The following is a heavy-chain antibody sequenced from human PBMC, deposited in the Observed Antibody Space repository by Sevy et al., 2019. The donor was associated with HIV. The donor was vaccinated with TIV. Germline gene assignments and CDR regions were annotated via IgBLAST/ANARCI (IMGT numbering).Heavy chain of an antibody. CDR2: IKNKTDGGTT. Sequence: GGSLRLSCAASGFTFSNAWMSWVRQAPGKGLEWVGRIKNKTDGGTTDYAAPVKGRFTISRDDSKNTLYLQIISLKTDDTAVYYCTTSLDYYYYMDVWGKGTTVTVSS. V-gene: IGHV3-15*01. CDR1: GFTFSNAW. J-gene: IGHJ6*03. CDR3: TTSLDYYYYMDV. D-gene: IGHD3-16*01.